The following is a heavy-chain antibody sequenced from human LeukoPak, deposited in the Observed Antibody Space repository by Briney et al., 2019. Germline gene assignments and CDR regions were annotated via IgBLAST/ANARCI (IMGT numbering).Heavy chain of an antibody. J-gene: IGHJ4*02. V-gene: IGHV4-38-2*02. CDR3: ARERRDYDY. CDR1: GYSISSGYY. D-gene: IGHD3-16*01. Sequence: SETLSLTCIVSGYSISSGYYWGWIRQPPGKGLEWIGSIYHSGSTYYNPSLKSRVTISVDTSKNQFSLKLSSVTAADTAVYYCARERRDYDYWGQGTLVTVSS. CDR2: IYHSGST.